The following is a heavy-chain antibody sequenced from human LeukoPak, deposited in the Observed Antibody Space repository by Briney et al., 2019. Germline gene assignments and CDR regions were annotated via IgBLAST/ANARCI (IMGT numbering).Heavy chain of an antibody. D-gene: IGHD4-17*01. V-gene: IGHV3-21*01. Sequence: GGSLRLSCAASGFTFSSYSMNWIRQDPGKGLEWVSSISSSSSYIYYADSVKGRFTISRDNAKNSLYLQMNSLRPEDTAVYYCARAVGDYGDYVWYYYYGMDVWGQGTTVTVSS. J-gene: IGHJ6*02. CDR3: ARAVGDYGDYVWYYYYGMDV. CDR2: ISSSSSYI. CDR1: GFTFSSYS.